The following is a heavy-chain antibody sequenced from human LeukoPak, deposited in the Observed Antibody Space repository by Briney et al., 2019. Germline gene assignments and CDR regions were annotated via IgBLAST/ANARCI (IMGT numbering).Heavy chain of an antibody. CDR3: ARASQKFSTPKITIFGVVTSTDYNWFDP. CDR2: IYHSGST. CDR1: GYSVSSGYY. Sequence: SETLSLTCTVSGYSVSSGYYWGWIRQPPGKGLEWIGSIYHSGSTYYNPSLKSRVTISVDTSKNQFSLKLSSVTAADTAVYYCARASQKFSTPKITIFGVVTSTDYNWFDPWGQGTLVTVSS. J-gene: IGHJ5*02. V-gene: IGHV4-38-2*02. D-gene: IGHD3-3*01.